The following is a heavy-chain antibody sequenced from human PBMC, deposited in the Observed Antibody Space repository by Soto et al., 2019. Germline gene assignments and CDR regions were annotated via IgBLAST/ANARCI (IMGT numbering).Heavy chain of an antibody. D-gene: IGHD2-8*01. Sequence: ASVKFSCKASGYTFTSYGISWVRQAPGQGLEWMGWISAYNGNTNYAQKLQGRVTMTTDTSTSTAYMELRSLRSDDTAVYYCARDYVYCTNGVCQSNWFDPWGQGTLVTVSS. CDR3: ARDYVYCTNGVCQSNWFDP. J-gene: IGHJ5*02. V-gene: IGHV1-18*01. CDR2: ISAYNGNT. CDR1: GYTFTSYG.